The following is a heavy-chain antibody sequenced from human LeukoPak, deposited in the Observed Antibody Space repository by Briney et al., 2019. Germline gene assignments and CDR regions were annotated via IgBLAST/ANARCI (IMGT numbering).Heavy chain of an antibody. CDR3: AREVSSGLLDY. J-gene: IGHJ4*02. V-gene: IGHV4-39*07. CDR2: IYYSGST. CDR1: GGSISSSSYY. D-gene: IGHD6-19*01. Sequence: SETLFLTCTVSGGSISSSSYYWGWIRQPPGKGLEWIGSIYYSGSTYYNPPLKSRVTISVDTSKNQFSLKLSSVTAADTAVYYCAREVSSGLLDYWGQGTLVTVSS.